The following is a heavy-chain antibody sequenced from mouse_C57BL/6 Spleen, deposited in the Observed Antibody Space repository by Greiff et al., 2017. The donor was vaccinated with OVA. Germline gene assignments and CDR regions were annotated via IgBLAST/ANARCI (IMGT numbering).Heavy chain of an antibody. CDR3: ATKRRGYDDYAMDY. CDR2: IDPSDSYT. J-gene: IGHJ4*01. D-gene: IGHD2-2*01. CDR1: GYTFTSYW. V-gene: IGHV1-69*01. Sequence: QVQLQQPGAELVMPGASVKLSCKASGYTFTSYWMHWVKQRPGQGLEWIGEIDPSDSYTNYNQKFKGKSTLTVDKSSSTAYMQLSSLTSEDSAVYYCATKRRGYDDYAMDYWGQGTSVTVSS.